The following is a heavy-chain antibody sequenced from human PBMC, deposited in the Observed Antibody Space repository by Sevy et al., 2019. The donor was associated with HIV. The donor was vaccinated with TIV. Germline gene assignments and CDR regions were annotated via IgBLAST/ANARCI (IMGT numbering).Heavy chain of an antibody. V-gene: IGHV1-69*13. D-gene: IGHD2-15*01. CDR1: GGTFSSYA. CDR3: AAADCSGGSCGNYHYYGMDV. CDR2: IIPIFGTT. Sequence: ASVKVSCKASGGTFSSYAISWVRQAPGQGLEWMGGIIPIFGTTNYAQKFQGRVTITADESTSTAYMELSSLSSEDTAVYYCAAADCSGGSCGNYHYYGMDVWGQGTTVTVSS. J-gene: IGHJ6*02.